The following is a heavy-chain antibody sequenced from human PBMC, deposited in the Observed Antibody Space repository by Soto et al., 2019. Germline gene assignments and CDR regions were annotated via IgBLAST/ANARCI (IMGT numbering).Heavy chain of an antibody. V-gene: IGHV3-48*04. CDR3: WRDFPDYADDTYYYYYGMDV. J-gene: IGHJ6*02. CDR2: ISSSSTI. D-gene: IGHD4-17*01. Sequence: GGSLRLSCAASGFTFSNYSLAWVRQAPGKGLEWVSYISSSSTISYADSVKGRFTISRDNAKNSTHQQIISRIGEDAAVDYCWRDFPDYADDTYYYYYGMDVWGQGTTVTVSS. CDR1: GFTFSNYS.